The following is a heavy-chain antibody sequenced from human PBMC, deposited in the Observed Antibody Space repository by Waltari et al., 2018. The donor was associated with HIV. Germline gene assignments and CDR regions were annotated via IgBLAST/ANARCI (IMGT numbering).Heavy chain of an antibody. V-gene: IGHV1-69*06. Sequence: QVQLVQSGAEGKKPGSSVKVSCKASGGNSSSYDISWVRRAPGQGTEWMGGIIPIFGTANYAQKFQGRVTITADKSTSTAYMELSSLRSEDTAVYYCARPILRFLEWLPRYYGMDVWGQGTTVTVSS. CDR2: IIPIFGTA. CDR1: GGNSSSYD. J-gene: IGHJ6*02. D-gene: IGHD3-3*01. CDR3: ARPILRFLEWLPRYYGMDV.